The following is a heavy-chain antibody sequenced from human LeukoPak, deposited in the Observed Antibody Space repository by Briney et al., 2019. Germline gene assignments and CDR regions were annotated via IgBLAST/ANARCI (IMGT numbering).Heavy chain of an antibody. Sequence: PGGSLRLSCAASGFSFTSYAMTWLRQAPGKGLEWVSSIGGSGDHIYYADSVKGRFTISRDYSKNTLFLQMSGLRADDTAVYFCAKTAAGSSWYWAIDYWGQGTLVTVSS. CDR1: GFSFTSYA. J-gene: IGHJ4*02. V-gene: IGHV3-23*01. CDR2: IGGSGDHI. CDR3: AKTAAGSSWYWAIDY. D-gene: IGHD6-13*01.